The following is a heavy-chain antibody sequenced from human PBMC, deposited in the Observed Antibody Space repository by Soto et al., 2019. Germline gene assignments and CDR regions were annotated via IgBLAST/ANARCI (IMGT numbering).Heavy chain of an antibody. CDR1: GFTFSRYW. J-gene: IGHJ4*02. V-gene: IGHV3-7*01. Sequence: GGSLRLSCAASGFTFSRYWMYWVRQAPGKGLEWVANIKEDGSEINYVDSVKGRFTISGDNAKNSLYLQMNSLRVEDTAVYYCASSLLRGQGTLVTVSS. CDR2: IKEDGSEI. CDR3: ASSLL.